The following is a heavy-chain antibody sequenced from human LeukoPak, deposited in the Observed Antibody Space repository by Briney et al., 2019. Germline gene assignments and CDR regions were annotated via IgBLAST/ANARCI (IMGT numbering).Heavy chain of an antibody. D-gene: IGHD5-12*01. J-gene: IGHJ4*02. Sequence: GGSLRLSCAGSGWMHWVRQAPGKGLVWVSGINDLGTATYYADSVKGRFTVSRDNSKNTLYLQMNSLRAEDTAVYFCAKDALVATSHFDNWGQGTLVTVSS. CDR1: GW. CDR3: AKDALVATSHFDN. CDR2: INDLGTAT. V-gene: IGHV3-23*01.